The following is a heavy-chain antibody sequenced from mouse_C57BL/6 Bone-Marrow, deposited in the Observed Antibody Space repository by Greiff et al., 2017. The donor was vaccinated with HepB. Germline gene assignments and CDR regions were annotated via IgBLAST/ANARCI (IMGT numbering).Heavy chain of an antibody. Sequence: VKLMESGAELARPGASVKLSCKASGYTFTSYGISWVKQRTGQGLEWIGEIYPRSGNTYYNEKFKGKATLTADKSSSTAYMELRSLTSEDSAVYFCARIPYYYYGSPFDYWGQGTTLTVSS. J-gene: IGHJ2*01. CDR1: GYTFTSYG. CDR2: IYPRSGNT. D-gene: IGHD1-1*01. CDR3: ARIPYYYYGSPFDY. V-gene: IGHV1-81*01.